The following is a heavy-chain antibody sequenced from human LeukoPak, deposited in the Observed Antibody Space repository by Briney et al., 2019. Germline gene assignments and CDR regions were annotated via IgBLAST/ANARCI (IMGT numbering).Heavy chain of an antibody. Sequence: GGSLRLSCGASGFSFSTYEMNWVRQAPGKGLEWISYIGTSGSTIAYAESIKGRFTISRGNAKNSLYLQMNSLRAEDTAVYYCASLQAARGFDYRGQGTLVTVSS. CDR1: GFSFSTYE. CDR2: IGTSGSTI. CDR3: ASLQAARGFDY. D-gene: IGHD6-6*01. V-gene: IGHV3-48*03. J-gene: IGHJ4*02.